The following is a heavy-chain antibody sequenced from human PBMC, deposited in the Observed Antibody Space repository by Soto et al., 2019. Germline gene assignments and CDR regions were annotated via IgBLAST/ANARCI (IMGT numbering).Heavy chain of an antibody. CDR3: TRDLDYGGSSDSIDI. CDR2: IYPGDSDT. Sequence: GESLKISCKGSGYSFTSYWIGWVRQMPGKGLEWMGIIYPGDSDTRYSPSFQGHVTISADKSISTAYLQWSSLKASDTAMYYCTRDLDYGGSSDSIDIWGQGTMVTVSS. D-gene: IGHD4-17*01. V-gene: IGHV5-51*01. CDR1: GYSFTSYW. J-gene: IGHJ3*02.